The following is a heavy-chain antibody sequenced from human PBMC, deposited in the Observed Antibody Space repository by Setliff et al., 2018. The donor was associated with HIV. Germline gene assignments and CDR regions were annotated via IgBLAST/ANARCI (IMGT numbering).Heavy chain of an antibody. CDR3: ARTFGDLKHYNYYYTIDV. V-gene: IGHV4-4*09. D-gene: IGHD3-10*01. CDR1: GYSITNGYY. CDR2: IYTSGST. Sequence: SETLSLTCSVSGYSITNGYYWSWIRQPPGKGLEWIGYIYTSGSTNYNPSLKSRVTISVDTSKNQFSLKLSSVTAADTAVYYCARTFGDLKHYNYYYTIDVWGQGTTVTVSS. J-gene: IGHJ6*02.